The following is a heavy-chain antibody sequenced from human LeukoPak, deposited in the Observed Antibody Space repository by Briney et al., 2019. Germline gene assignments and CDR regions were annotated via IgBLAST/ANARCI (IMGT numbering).Heavy chain of an antibody. Sequence: PGGSLRLSCAASGLTFSSYWMSWVRQAPGKGLEWVANIKQDGSEKYYVDSVKGRFTISRDNAKNSLYLQMNSLRAEDTAVYYCTREDHSNYNYWGQGTLVTVSS. CDR2: IKQDGSEK. D-gene: IGHD4-11*01. J-gene: IGHJ4*02. CDR1: GLTFSSYW. V-gene: IGHV3-7*01. CDR3: TREDHSNYNY.